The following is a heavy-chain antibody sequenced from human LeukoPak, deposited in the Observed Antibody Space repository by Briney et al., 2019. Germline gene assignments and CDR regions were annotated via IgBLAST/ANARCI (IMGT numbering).Heavy chain of an antibody. CDR3: ARNPVTTKYFDY. V-gene: IGHV1-46*01. CDR2: INPSGGST. CDR1: GYTFTSYY. Sequence: ASVKVSCEASGYTFTSYYMHWVRQAPGQGLERMGIINPSGGSTRYAQKFQGRVTMTRDTSTSTVYMELSSLRSEDTAVYYCARNPVTTKYFDYWGQGTLVTVSS. J-gene: IGHJ4*02. D-gene: IGHD4-17*01.